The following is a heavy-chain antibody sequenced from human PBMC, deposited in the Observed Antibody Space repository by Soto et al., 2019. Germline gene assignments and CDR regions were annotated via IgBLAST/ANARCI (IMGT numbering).Heavy chain of an antibody. CDR1: GFTFSSYA. CDR3: ARDYYRFNSGYGFSMDV. V-gene: IGHV3-30-3*01. J-gene: IGHJ6*02. Sequence: QVQLVESGGGVVQPGRSLRLSCAASGFTFSSYAMHWVRQAPGKGLGWVAVISYDGNNKYYADSVKGRFTISRDNSKNTLYLQMNSLRAEDTAVYYCARDYYRFNSGYGFSMDVWGQGTTVTVSS. CDR2: ISYDGNNK. D-gene: IGHD5-12*01.